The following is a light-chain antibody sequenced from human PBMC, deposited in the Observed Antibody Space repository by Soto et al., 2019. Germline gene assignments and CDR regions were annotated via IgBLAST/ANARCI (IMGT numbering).Light chain of an antibody. V-gene: IGKV3-11*01. Sequence: EIVLTQSPATPSLSPGERATLSCRASQSVTSYLAWYQQRPGQAPRLLINDASRRATGIPDRFSGSGSGADFTLTISSLEPEDFAVYYCQQRSSWPITFGQGTRLEIK. CDR2: DAS. CDR1: QSVTSY. CDR3: QQRSSWPIT. J-gene: IGKJ5*01.